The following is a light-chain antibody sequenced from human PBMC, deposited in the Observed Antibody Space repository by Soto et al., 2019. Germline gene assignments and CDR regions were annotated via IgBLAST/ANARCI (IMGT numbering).Light chain of an antibody. CDR1: SGHSSYA. CDR3: QTWGTGIHVV. CDR2: LDSDGSH. J-gene: IGLJ2*01. V-gene: IGLV4-69*01. Sequence: QAVVTQSPSASASLGASVKLTCTLSSGHSSYAIAWHQQQPEKGPRYLMKLDSDGSHTKGDAIPDRFSGSSSGAERYLTIPSLQSEDEADYYFQTWGTGIHVVFGGGTKVTVL.